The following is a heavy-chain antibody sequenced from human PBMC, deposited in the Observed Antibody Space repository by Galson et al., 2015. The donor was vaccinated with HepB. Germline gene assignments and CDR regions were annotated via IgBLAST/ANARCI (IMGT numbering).Heavy chain of an antibody. CDR1: GYTLTELS. CDR2: FDPEDGET. D-gene: IGHD3-9*01. CDR3: ATLYFDWLLDDY. V-gene: IGHV1-24*01. Sequence: SVKVSCKVSGYTLTELSMHWVRQAPGKGLEWKGGFDPEDGETIYAQKFQGRVTMTEDTSTDTAYMELSSLRSEDTAVYYCATLYFDWLLDDYWGQGTLVTVSS. J-gene: IGHJ4*02.